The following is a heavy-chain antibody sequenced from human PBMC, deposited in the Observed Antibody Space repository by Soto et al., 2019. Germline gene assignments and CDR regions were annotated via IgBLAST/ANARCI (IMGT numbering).Heavy chain of an antibody. CDR2: VSAKNDT. V-gene: IGHV1-18*04. Sequence: VKVSCKASGYIFTGFGISWVRRAPGQGLEWMGWVSAKNDTNYAQKFQDRVTMTTDTSTNTAYMDLRSLRSDDTAVYYCARDSVDWTTAWDYYGMDVRGQGTTVTVS. CDR3: ARDSVDWTTAWDYYGMDV. CDR1: GYIFTGFG. J-gene: IGHJ6*02. D-gene: IGHD3-9*01.